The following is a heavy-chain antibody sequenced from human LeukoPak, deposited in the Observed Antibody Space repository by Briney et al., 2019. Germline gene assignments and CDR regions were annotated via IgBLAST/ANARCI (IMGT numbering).Heavy chain of an antibody. V-gene: IGHV3-43D*03. J-gene: IGHJ6*03. CDR2: ISWDGGST. CDR3: AKGWGYSGYASGYYYMDV. CDR1: GFTFDDYA. Sequence: GRSLRLSCAASGFTFDDYAMHWVRQAPGKGLEWVSLISWDGGSTYYADCVKGRFTISRDNSKNSLYLQMNSLRAEDNALYYCAKGWGYSGYASGYYYMDVWGKGTTVTVSS. D-gene: IGHD5-12*01.